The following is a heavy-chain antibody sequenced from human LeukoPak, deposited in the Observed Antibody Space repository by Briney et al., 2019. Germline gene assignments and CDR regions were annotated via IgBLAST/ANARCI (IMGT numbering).Heavy chain of an antibody. J-gene: IGHJ4*02. CDR1: GFIFSSYA. CDR2: ISGSGGST. D-gene: IGHD3-9*01. Sequence: GGSLRLSCAASGFIFSSYAMSWVRQAPGKGLEWVSAISGSGGSTYYADSVKGRFTISRDNSKNTLYLQMNSLRAEDTAVYYCAKASTLTGYPTNFDYWGQGTLVTVSS. V-gene: IGHV3-23*01. CDR3: AKASTLTGYPTNFDY.